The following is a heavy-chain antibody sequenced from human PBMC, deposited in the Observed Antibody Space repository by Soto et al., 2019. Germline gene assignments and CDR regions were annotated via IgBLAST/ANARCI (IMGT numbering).Heavy chain of an antibody. Sequence: GGSLRLSCAASGFTFSSYWMHWVRQAPGKGLVWVSRINSDGSSTSYADSVKGRFTISRDNAKNTLYLQMNSLRAEDTAVYYCARGRRKLDYYYYYGMDVWGQGTTVTVSS. J-gene: IGHJ6*02. CDR1: GFTFSSYW. V-gene: IGHV3-74*01. CDR3: ARGRRKLDYYYYYGMDV. CDR2: INSDGSST.